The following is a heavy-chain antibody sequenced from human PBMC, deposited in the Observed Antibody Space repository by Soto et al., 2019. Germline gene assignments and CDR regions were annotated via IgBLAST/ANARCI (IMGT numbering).Heavy chain of an antibody. CDR3: AREWTRGFDP. CDR1: GYTFTSYD. D-gene: IGHD2-8*01. Sequence: QVHLVQSGAEVRKPGASVKVSCKASGYTFTSYDINWVRQATGQGLEWMGWMNPNSGNTAYAQKFQGRVTMTRNTSISTAHTELSSLGSEDTAVYYCAREWTRGFDPWGEGTLVTVSS. CDR2: MNPNSGNT. V-gene: IGHV1-8*01. J-gene: IGHJ5*02.